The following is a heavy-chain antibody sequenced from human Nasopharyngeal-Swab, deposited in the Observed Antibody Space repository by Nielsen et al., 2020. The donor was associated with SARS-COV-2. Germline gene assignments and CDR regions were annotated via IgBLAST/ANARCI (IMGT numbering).Heavy chain of an antibody. V-gene: IGHV4-34*01. CDR2: INHSGST. J-gene: IGHJ4*02. CDR1: GGFLSGYY. D-gene: IGHD5-12*01. CDR3: ARGLGGYDSFDY. Sequence: SQTLSLTCAVYGGFLSGYYWSWIRQPPGKGLEWIGEINHSGSTNYNPSLKSRVTISVETSKNQFSLKLSSVTAADTAVYYCARGLGGYDSFDYWGQGTLVTVSS.